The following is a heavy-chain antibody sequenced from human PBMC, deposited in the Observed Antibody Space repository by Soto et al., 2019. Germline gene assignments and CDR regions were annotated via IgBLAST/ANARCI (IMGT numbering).Heavy chain of an antibody. Sequence: EVQVLESGGGLIQPGGSLRLSCVISRLPFSRYALNWVRQAPGEGLELVSSISGSCDTTYYADSVKGRFTISRDNSKKPLYRQMNRLRVEDRALYYCATADYSYSWAPGDYWGQGTLVTVSS. V-gene: IGHV3-23*01. CDR1: RLPFSRYA. D-gene: IGHD6-13*01. CDR2: ISGSCDTT. J-gene: IGHJ4*02. CDR3: ATADYSYSWAPGDY.